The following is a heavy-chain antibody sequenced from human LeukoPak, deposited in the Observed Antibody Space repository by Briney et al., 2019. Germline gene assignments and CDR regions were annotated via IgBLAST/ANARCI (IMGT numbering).Heavy chain of an antibody. Sequence: HGESLKISCKGSGYSFTSYWIGWVRQMPGKGLEWMGIIYPGDSDTRYSPSFQGQVTISADKSISTAYLQWSSLKASDTAMYYCARRVSATGDRDAFDIRGQGTMVTVSS. CDR3: ARRVSATGDRDAFDI. V-gene: IGHV5-51*01. D-gene: IGHD7-27*01. CDR1: GYSFTSYW. J-gene: IGHJ3*02. CDR2: IYPGDSDT.